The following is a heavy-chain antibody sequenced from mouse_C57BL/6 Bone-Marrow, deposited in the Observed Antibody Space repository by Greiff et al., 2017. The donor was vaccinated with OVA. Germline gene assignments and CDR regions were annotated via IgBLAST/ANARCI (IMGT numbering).Heavy chain of an antibody. CDR2: IYPGSGST. CDR1: GYTFTSYW. Sequence: QVQLKQPGAELVKPGASVKMSCKASGYTFTSYWITWVKQRPGQGLEWIGDIYPGSGSTNYNEKFKSKATLTVDTSSSTAYMQLSSLTSEDSAVYYCAWHYGSSPGGYWGQGTSVTVSS. V-gene: IGHV1-55*01. J-gene: IGHJ4*01. CDR3: AWHYGSSPGGY. D-gene: IGHD1-1*01.